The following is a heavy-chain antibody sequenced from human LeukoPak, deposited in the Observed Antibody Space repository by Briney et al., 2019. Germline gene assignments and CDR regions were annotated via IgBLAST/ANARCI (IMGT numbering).Heavy chain of an antibody. CDR1: GFTFSSYS. CDR2: ISSSSSTM. CDR3: ARDRHFDTSGYYNAFDI. J-gene: IGHJ3*02. D-gene: IGHD3-22*01. V-gene: IGHV3-48*01. Sequence: SGGSLRLSCAASGFTFSSYSMNWARQAPGKGQEWVSYISSSSSTMYYADSAKGRFTISRDNAKNSLYLQMNSLRAEDTAVYYCARDRHFDTSGYYNAFDIWGQGTMVTVSS.